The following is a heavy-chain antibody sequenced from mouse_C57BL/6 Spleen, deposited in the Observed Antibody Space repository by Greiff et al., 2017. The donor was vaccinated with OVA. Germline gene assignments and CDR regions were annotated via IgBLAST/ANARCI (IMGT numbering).Heavy chain of an antibody. CDR2: IDPETGGT. CDR3: TSQTGGSSYWYFDV. V-gene: IGHV1-15*01. J-gene: IGHJ1*03. Sequence: QVQLKQSGAELVRPGASVTLSCKASGYTFTDYEMHWVKQTPVHGLEWIGAIDPETGGTAYNQKFKGKAILTADKSSSTAYMELRSLTSEDSAVYYCTSQTGGSSYWYFDVWGTGTTVTVSS. CDR1: GYTFTDYE. D-gene: IGHD1-1*01.